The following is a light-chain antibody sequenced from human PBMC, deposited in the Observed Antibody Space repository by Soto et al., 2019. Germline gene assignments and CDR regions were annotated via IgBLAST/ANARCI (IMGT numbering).Light chain of an antibody. CDR2: AAS. J-gene: IGKJ1*01. CDR3: QQSYSATWT. CDR1: QGISTY. V-gene: IGKV1-39*01. Sequence: DIQMTQSPSSLTASVGDRVTITCRASQGISTYLNCYQQKPGKAHKLLIYAASSLQSGVPSRFSGSGSETDFTITISSLQPEDFATYSCQQSYSATWTFGQGTKVEIK.